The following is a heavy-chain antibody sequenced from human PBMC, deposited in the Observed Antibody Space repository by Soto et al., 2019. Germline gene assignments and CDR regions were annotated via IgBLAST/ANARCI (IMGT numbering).Heavy chain of an antibody. CDR3: ARDKITGLFDY. J-gene: IGHJ4*02. Sequence: SETLSLTCAVYGGSFSGYSWTWIRQPPGTGLEWIGEINHSGSTNYNPSLKSRVTMSVDTSKNQFSLKLTSVTAADTAVYYCARDKITGLFDYWGQGTLVTVS. D-gene: IGHD2-8*02. V-gene: IGHV4-34*01. CDR1: GGSFSGYS. CDR2: INHSGST.